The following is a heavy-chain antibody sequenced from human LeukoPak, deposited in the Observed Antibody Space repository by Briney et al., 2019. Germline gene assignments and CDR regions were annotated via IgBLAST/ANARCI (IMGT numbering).Heavy chain of an antibody. CDR3: AKESPYASGRTYYFDY. CDR2: INSNGGTT. CDR1: GFSFSTYA. J-gene: IGHJ4*02. D-gene: IGHD3-10*01. V-gene: IGHV3-23*01. Sequence: PGGSLRLSCAASGFSFSTYAMSLVRLAPGRRPEWVSAINSNGGTTYYADPVKGRFTISRDNSKNTVDLQMNSLRAEDTAVYYCAKESPYASGRTYYFDYWGQGTLVTVSS.